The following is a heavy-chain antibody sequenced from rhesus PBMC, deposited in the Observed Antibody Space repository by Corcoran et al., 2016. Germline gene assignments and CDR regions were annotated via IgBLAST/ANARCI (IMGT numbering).Heavy chain of an antibody. Sequence: EVQLVESGGGLAKPGGSLRLSCAASGFTFSSYWMKWVRQAPGKGLEWVSAINSGGGSPDYADSVKGRFTISRDNSKNTLSLQMNSLRAEDTAVYYCAKGEGNYGNYGPFDYWGQGVLVTVSS. CDR1: GFTFSSYW. D-gene: IGHD4-35*01. V-gene: IGHV3S42*01. CDR2: INSGGGSP. J-gene: IGHJ4*01. CDR3: AKGEGNYGNYGPFDY.